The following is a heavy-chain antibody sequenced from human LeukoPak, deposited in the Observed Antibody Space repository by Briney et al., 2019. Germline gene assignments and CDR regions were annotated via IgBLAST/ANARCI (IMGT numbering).Heavy chain of an antibody. D-gene: IGHD5-24*01. CDR3: ARGGDGYNLDYYYYMDV. Sequence: ASVKDSCKASGGTFSSYAIRWVRQAPGQGLEWMGGIIPMFGTADYAQKLQGRVTITADKSTSTAYMELSSLRSEDTAVYYCARGGDGYNLDYYYYMDVWGKGTTVTVSS. J-gene: IGHJ6*03. CDR2: IIPMFGTA. V-gene: IGHV1-69*06. CDR1: GGTFSSYA.